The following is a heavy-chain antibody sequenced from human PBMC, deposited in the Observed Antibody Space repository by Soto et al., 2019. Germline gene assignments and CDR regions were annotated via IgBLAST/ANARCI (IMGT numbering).Heavy chain of an antibody. D-gene: IGHD6-13*01. CDR2: IYTSGST. V-gene: IGHV4-4*07. Sequence: SETLSLTCTVSGGSISSYYWSWIRQPAGKGLEWIGRIYTSGSTNYNPSLKSRVTMSVDTSKNQFSLKLSSVTAADTAVYYCARSNGYSSSWYPPGGDGYTMDVWGQGTTVTVSS. CDR1: GGSISSYY. J-gene: IGHJ6*02. CDR3: ARSNGYSSSWYPPGGDGYTMDV.